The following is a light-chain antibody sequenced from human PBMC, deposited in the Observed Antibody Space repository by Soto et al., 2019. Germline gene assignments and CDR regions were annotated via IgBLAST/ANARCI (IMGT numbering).Light chain of an antibody. Sequence: ENVLTPSPGTPSLSPGERATLSCRASQSVSNNYLAWYQHKPGQPPRLLIYDASKRATGIPARFGGSGSGTDFTLTISSLEPEDFAVYYCQQRANWLFTFGPGTKVDIK. CDR3: QQRANWLFT. CDR2: DAS. J-gene: IGKJ3*01. V-gene: IGKV3D-20*02. CDR1: QSVSNNY.